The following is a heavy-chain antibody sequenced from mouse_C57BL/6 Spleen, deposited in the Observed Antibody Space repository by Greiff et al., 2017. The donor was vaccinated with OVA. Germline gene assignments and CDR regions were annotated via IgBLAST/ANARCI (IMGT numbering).Heavy chain of an antibody. CDR3: ARRQTAQATYFDY. J-gene: IGHJ2*01. V-gene: IGHV1-4*01. CDR1: GYTFTSYT. CDR2: INPSSGYT. Sequence: VKLMESGAELARPGASVKMSCKASGYTFTSYTMHWVKQRPGQGLEWIGYINPSSGYTKYNQKFKDKATLTADKSSSTAYMQLSSLTSEDSAVYYCARRQTAQATYFDYWGQGTTLTVSS. D-gene: IGHD3-2*02.